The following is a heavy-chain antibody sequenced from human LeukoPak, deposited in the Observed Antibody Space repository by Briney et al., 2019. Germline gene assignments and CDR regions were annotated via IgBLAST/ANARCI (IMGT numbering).Heavy chain of an antibody. V-gene: IGHV4-39*01. Sequence: SETLSLTCIVSGGSISSGTYYRGWIRQPPGKGLEWIGNIYYSGSTYYNPSLKSRVTMSIDTSNNQFSLKLSSVTAADTAVYYCARYLGYYYYYMDVWGKGTTVTVSS. CDR1: GGSISSGTYY. J-gene: IGHJ6*03. D-gene: IGHD3-16*01. CDR2: IYYSGST. CDR3: ARYLGYYYYYMDV.